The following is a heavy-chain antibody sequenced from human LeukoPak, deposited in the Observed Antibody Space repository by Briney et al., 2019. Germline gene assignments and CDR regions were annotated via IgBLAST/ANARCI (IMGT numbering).Heavy chain of an antibody. J-gene: IGHJ4*02. D-gene: IGHD7-27*01. CDR2: IYRTGST. CDR3: ARGFRGDNFDY. Sequence: SETLSLTCTVSGYSINSGYYWVWIRQPPGKGLEWIGSIYRTGSTNYNPSLKSRVTISVDTSKNQFSLKVRSVTAADTAVYFCARGFRGDNFDYWGQGTLVTVSS. V-gene: IGHV4-38-2*02. CDR1: GYSINSGYY.